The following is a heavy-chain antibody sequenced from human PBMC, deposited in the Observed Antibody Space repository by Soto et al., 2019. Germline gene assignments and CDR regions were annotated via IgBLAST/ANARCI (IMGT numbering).Heavy chain of an antibody. CDR2: INSDGSVS. D-gene: IGHD2-15*01. Sequence: EVQLVGSGGGLVQPGGSLRLSCAASGFTFSNYWMYWVRQAPGKGLEWVSRINSDGSVSSYADSVKGRLTISRDNVKNTLYLQMDSLRAEDTAVYYCARGDCVGGTCYSLAGSFYYYMDVWVKGTTVTVFS. J-gene: IGHJ6*03. V-gene: IGHV3-74*02. CDR1: GFTFSNYW. CDR3: ARGDCVGGTCYSLAGSFYYYMDV.